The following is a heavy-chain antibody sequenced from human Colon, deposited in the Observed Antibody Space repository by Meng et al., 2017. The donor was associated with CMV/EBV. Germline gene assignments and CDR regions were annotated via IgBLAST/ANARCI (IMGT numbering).Heavy chain of an antibody. CDR1: GFSFNGYW. Sequence: GESLKTSCAASGFSFNGYWLSWVRQAPGTGLDWVASIKQDGAEKYYVDFVKGRFTTSRDTAKNTLYLQMNSQRAEDTAVYYCATGRTVFGVVTPGPYYFDYWGQGRLVTVSS. CDR2: IKQDGAEK. J-gene: IGHJ4*02. CDR3: ATGRTVFGVVTPGPYYFDY. D-gene: IGHD3-3*01. V-gene: IGHV3-7*01.